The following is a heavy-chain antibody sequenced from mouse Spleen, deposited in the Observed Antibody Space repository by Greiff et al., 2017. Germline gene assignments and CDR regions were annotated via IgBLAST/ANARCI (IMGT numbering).Heavy chain of an antibody. V-gene: IGHV1-59*01. Sequence: QVQLQQSGAELVRPGTSVKLSCKASGYTFTSYWMHWVKQRPGQGLEWIGVIDPSDSYTNYNQKFKGKATLTVDTSSTTAYMQLSSLTSEDSAVYYCARRFYYYGSSSYFDYWGQGTTLTVSS. CDR2: IDPSDSYT. J-gene: IGHJ2*01. CDR3: ARRFYYYGSSSYFDY. CDR1: GYTFTSYW. D-gene: IGHD1-1*01.